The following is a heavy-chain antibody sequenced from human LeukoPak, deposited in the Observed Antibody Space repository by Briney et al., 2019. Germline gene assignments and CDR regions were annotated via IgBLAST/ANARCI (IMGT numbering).Heavy chain of an antibody. CDR1: GFTFSSYG. J-gene: IGHJ4*02. V-gene: IGHV3-30*18. Sequence: PGRSLRLSCAASGFTFSSYGMHWVRQAPGKGLEWVAVISYDGSNKYYADSVKGRFTISRDNSKNTLYLQMNSLSAEDTAVYYCAKEIDGDYLDYWGQGTLVTVSS. CDR2: ISYDGSNK. D-gene: IGHD2-8*01. CDR3: AKEIDGDYLDY.